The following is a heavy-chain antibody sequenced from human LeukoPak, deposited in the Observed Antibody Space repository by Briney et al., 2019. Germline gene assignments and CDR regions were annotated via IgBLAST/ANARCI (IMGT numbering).Heavy chain of an antibody. J-gene: IGHJ4*02. CDR2: IKQDGSEK. Sequence: GGSLRLSCAASGFTFSSYWMSWVRQAPGKGLEWVANIKQDGSEKYYVDSVKGRFTISRDNSKNTLYLQMNSLRAEDTAVYYCAKDRDIVVVIAITLDYWGQGTLVTVSS. D-gene: IGHD2-21*01. CDR1: GFTFSSYW. CDR3: AKDRDIVVVIAITLDY. V-gene: IGHV3-7*01.